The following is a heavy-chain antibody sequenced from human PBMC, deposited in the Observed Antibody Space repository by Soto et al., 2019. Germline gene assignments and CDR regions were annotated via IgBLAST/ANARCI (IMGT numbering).Heavy chain of an antibody. Sequence: GGSLRLSCAASGFTFSSYAMSWVRQAPGKGLEWVSAISGSGGSTYYADSVKGRFTISRDNSKNTLYLQMNSLRAEDTAVYYCAKDLTYYDRSGWVPYYFDYWGQEPWSPSPQ. D-gene: IGHD3-22*01. V-gene: IGHV3-23*01. J-gene: IGHJ4*01. CDR1: GFTFSSYA. CDR3: AKDLTYYDRSGWVPYYFDY. CDR2: ISGSGGST.